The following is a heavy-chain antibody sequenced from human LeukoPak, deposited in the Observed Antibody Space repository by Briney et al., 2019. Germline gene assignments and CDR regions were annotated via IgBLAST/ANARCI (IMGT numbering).Heavy chain of an antibody. CDR1: GGSFSGYY. CDR2: INHSEST. D-gene: IGHD3-22*01. Sequence: PSETLSLTCAVYGGSFSGYYWSWIRQPPGKGLEWIGEINHSESTNYNPSLKSRVTISVDTSRNQFSLKLSSVTAADTAVYYCARGSIVVATFFDYWGLGTLVTVSS. CDR3: ARGSIVVATFFDY. V-gene: IGHV4-34*01. J-gene: IGHJ4*02.